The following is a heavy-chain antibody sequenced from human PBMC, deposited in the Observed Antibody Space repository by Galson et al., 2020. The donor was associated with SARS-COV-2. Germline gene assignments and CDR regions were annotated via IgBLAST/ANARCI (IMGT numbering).Heavy chain of an antibody. D-gene: IGHD3-3*01. Sequence: TGGSLRLSCEVSGFTFSRHAMHWVRQAPGKGLEWVAVISFDGSDKNHADSVKGRFTISRDNSKNTLYLQMNSLRPEDTAIYYCAKEGPNYDFWSGSSWSADSWGQGTLVTVSS. V-gene: IGHV3-30*04. J-gene: IGHJ4*02. CDR2: ISFDGSDK. CDR3: AKEGPNYDFWSGSSWSADS. CDR1: GFTFSRHA.